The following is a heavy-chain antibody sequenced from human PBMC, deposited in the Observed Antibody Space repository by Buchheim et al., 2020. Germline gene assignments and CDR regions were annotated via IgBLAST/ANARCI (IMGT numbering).Heavy chain of an antibody. CDR1: GFTFSSYG. CDR3: AKGGYSSGWYEAHYYYGMDV. CDR2: ISYDGSNK. Sequence: QVQLVESGGGVVQPGRSLRLSCAASGFTFSSYGMHWVRQAPGKGLEWVAVISYDGSNKYYADSVKGRFTISRDNSKNTLYLQMNSLRAEDTAVYYCAKGGYSSGWYEAHYYYGMDVWGQGTT. V-gene: IGHV3-30*18. D-gene: IGHD6-19*01. J-gene: IGHJ6*02.